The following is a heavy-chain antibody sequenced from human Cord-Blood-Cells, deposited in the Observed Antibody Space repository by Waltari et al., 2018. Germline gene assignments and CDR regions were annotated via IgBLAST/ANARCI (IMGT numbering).Heavy chain of an antibody. CDR3: ARDGRLGRYGMDG. J-gene: IGHJ6*02. Sequence: QVKLVQSGAEVKKPGASVKVSCKASGYTFTSYGISWVRQAPGQGLEEMGWISAYNCNTNYAQKRQGRVTMTTDTATSTAYMELRSLRADDTAVYYCARDGRLGRYGMDGWGQGTTVTVSS. CDR1: GYTFTSYG. CDR2: ISAYNCNT. V-gene: IGHV1-18*01.